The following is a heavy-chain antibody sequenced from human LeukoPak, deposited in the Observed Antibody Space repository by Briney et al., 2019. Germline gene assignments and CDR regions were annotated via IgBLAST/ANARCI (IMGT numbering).Heavy chain of an antibody. D-gene: IGHD1-26*01. CDR2: IRPGGNEM. CDR1: GFRLSDYS. CDR3: ARVGAWELQRVFDY. Sequence: GRSRRLACAAAGFRLSDYSMTCVRQVPGKGLEWVANIRPGGNEMYYADSVKDRFSISRDNASNSLYLERNRLRTEDTAVNYCARVGAWELQRVFDYWGQGTLVTVSS. J-gene: IGHJ4*02. V-gene: IGHV3-7*01.